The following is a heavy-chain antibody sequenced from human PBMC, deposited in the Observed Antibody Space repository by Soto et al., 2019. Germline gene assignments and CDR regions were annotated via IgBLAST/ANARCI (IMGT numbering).Heavy chain of an antibody. V-gene: IGHV1-69*13. Sequence: ASVKVSCKASGVTFSSYAISWVRQAPGQGLEWMGGIIPIFGTANYAQKFQGRVTITADESTITAYMELSSLRSEDTAVYYCARPYDSSGYYFYWGQGTLVTVSS. CDR3: ARPYDSSGYYFY. D-gene: IGHD3-22*01. CDR2: IIPIFGTA. CDR1: GVTFSSYA. J-gene: IGHJ4*02.